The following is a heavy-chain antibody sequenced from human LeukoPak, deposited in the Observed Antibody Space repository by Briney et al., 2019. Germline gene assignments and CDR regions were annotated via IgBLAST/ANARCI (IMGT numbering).Heavy chain of an antibody. J-gene: IGHJ1*01. V-gene: IGHV3-74*01. CDR2: INSDGSST. CDR1: GFTFTNYW. Sequence: GGSLRLSCAASGFTFTNYWMHWVRQAPGKGLVWVSRINSDGSSTSYADSVKGRFTISRDNAKNTLFLQMNSLRAEDTAAYYCAPGGDGYNPAYFQHWGQGTLVTVSS. D-gene: IGHD5-24*01. CDR3: APGGDGYNPAYFQH.